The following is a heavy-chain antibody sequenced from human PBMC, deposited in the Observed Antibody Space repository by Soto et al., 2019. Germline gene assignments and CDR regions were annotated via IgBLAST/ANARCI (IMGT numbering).Heavy chain of an antibody. V-gene: IGHV2-5*02. CDR1: GLSLRTTGVG. J-gene: IGHJ6*01. CDR3: VQSRCGGDCLQIYSSHCYYGLDV. D-gene: IGHD2-21*02. CDR2: LYWDDDK. Sequence: QITLKESGPTLVKPTQTLTLTCTFSGLSLRTTGVGVGWVRQPPGKALVWLALLYWDDDKRYSPSLKSRLTLTKDTSEKQVFLTMTNVDTVDTATYYCVQSRCGGDCLQIYSSHCYYGLDVWGQGTTVTVSS.